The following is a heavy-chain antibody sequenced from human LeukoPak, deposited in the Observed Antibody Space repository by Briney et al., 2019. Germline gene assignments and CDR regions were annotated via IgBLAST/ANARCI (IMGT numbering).Heavy chain of an antibody. Sequence: GESLRISCKGSGYSFTSYWISWVRQMPGKGLEWMGRIDPSDSYTNYSPSFQGHVTISADKSISTAYLQWSSLKASDTAMHYCASGAGYYDSSGYYRDYWGQGTLVTVSS. CDR1: GYSFTSYW. V-gene: IGHV5-10-1*01. CDR2: IDPSDSYT. D-gene: IGHD3-22*01. J-gene: IGHJ4*02. CDR3: ASGAGYYDSSGYYRDY.